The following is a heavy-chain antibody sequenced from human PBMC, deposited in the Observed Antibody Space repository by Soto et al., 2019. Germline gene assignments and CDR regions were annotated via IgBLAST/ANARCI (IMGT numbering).Heavy chain of an antibody. CDR1: HFALFGTKA. Sequence: EVQLLESGGGLVQPGGSLRLSCAASHFALFGTKAMSWVRQTPEKGLVWVATIIDGGDRTYYTDSVKGRFTISRDNSKNIVYLQMNSLRAEDTGLYFCATGTGGDWGFLDFWGQGTLVTVSS. CDR3: ATGTGGDWGFLDF. J-gene: IGHJ4*02. D-gene: IGHD2-21*02. V-gene: IGHV3-23*01. CDR2: IIDGGDRT.